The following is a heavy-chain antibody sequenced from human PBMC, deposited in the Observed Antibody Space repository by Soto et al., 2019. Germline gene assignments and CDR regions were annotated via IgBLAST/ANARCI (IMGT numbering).Heavy chain of an antibody. Sequence: QVQLVESGGGVVQPGRSLRLSCAASGFTFSSYGMHWVRQAPGKGLEWVAVIWDDGSKKYYADSVKGRFTISRDNSKNTLYLQMNSLRAEDTAVYYCATDKGYCSGGSCYSLGFDYWGQGTLVTVSS. CDR2: IWDDGSKK. CDR3: ATDKGYCSGGSCYSLGFDY. J-gene: IGHJ4*02. D-gene: IGHD2-15*01. CDR1: GFTFSSYG. V-gene: IGHV3-33*01.